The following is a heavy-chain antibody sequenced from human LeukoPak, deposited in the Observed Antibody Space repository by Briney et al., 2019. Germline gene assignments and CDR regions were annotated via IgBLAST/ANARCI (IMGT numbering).Heavy chain of an antibody. V-gene: IGHV3-21*06. CDR1: GFSFSSYS. CDR3: ARGCSGGVCFRDF. Sequence: GGSLRLSCTASGFSFSSYSMNWVRQAPGKGLEWVSTIPSSGDSIYYADSVKGRFTVSRDNAENSLYLHMNSLRADDTAVYYCARGCSGGVCFRDFWGQGALVTVSS. CDR2: IPSSGDSI. J-gene: IGHJ4*02. D-gene: IGHD2-8*02.